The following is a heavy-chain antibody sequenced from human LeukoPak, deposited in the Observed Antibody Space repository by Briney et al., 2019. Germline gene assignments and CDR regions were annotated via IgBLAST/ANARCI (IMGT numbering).Heavy chain of an antibody. CDR1: GFIFSNYN. J-gene: IGHJ4*02. Sequence: PGGSLRLSCAASGFIFSNYNMNWVRQAPGRGLEWVSSISSSSSYIYYADSLKGRFTISRDNAKNSLYLQVNSLRAEDTAVYFCVRGYCSGGTCYLDYWGQGTLVTVSS. D-gene: IGHD2-15*01. CDR2: ISSSSSYI. V-gene: IGHV3-21*01. CDR3: VRGYCSGGTCYLDY.